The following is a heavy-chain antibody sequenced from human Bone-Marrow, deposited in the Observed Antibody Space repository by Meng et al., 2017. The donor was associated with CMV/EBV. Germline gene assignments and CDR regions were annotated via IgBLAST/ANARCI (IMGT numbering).Heavy chain of an antibody. D-gene: IGHD4-17*01. CDR1: GFTFSSYS. J-gene: IGHJ4*02. CDR3: ATTGGY. Sequence: ESLKISCAASGFTFSSYSMNWVRQPPGKGLEWIGEINHSGSTNYNPSLKSRVTISVDTSKNQFSLKLNSVTAADTAVYYCATTGGYWGQGTLVTVSS. V-gene: IGHV4-34*08. CDR2: INHSGST.